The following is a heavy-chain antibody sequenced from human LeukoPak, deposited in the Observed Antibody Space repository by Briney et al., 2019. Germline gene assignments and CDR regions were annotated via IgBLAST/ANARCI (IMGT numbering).Heavy chain of an antibody. D-gene: IGHD4-17*01. CDR1: GFIFSSYW. CDR2: INSDGTDT. CDR3: AREVTTLSIYGMDV. J-gene: IGHJ6*02. V-gene: IGHV3-74*01. Sequence: PGGPLRLSCAASGFIFSSYWMHWVRQAPGKGLVRVSRINSDGTDTTYADSVKGRFTISRDNAKNMLYLQMNSLRAEDTAVYYCAREVTTLSIYGMDVWGQGTTVTVSS.